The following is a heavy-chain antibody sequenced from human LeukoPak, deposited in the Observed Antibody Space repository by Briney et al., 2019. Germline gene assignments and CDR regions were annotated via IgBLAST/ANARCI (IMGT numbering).Heavy chain of an antibody. CDR3: AKDRQQLVWNYFDY. V-gene: IGHV3-21*04. J-gene: IGHJ4*02. Sequence: GGSLRLSCAASGFTFSSYWMSWIRQAPGKGLEWVACISGSSFSYTYYADSLKGRFTISRDNAKNSLYLQMNSLRAEDTALYYCAKDRQQLVWNYFDYWGQGTLVTVSS. D-gene: IGHD6-13*01. CDR1: GFTFSSYW. CDR2: ISGSSFSYT.